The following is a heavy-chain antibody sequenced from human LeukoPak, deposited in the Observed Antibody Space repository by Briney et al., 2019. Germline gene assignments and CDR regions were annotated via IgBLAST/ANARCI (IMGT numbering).Heavy chain of an antibody. CDR3: ATWPGGWYGEDS. D-gene: IGHD6-19*01. Sequence: SETLSLTCTVSGGSISSNNYYWGWIRQPPGKGLEWIGSIYYSGSTYYNPSLKSRVTISVDTSKNQFSLKLSSVTAADTAVYYCATWPGGWYGEDSWGQGTLVTVSS. J-gene: IGHJ4*02. V-gene: IGHV4-39*01. CDR1: GGSISSNNYY. CDR2: IYYSGST.